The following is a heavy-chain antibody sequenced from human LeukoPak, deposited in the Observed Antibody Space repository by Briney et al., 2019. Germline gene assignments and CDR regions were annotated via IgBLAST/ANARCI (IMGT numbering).Heavy chain of an antibody. CDR2: VYHDGTT. CDR3: ARGSTRADDY. Sequence: SETLSLTCTVSGASISRHYWSWIRQPPGKGLEWIGYVYHDGTTNYNPSLKSRVTISIDTSRNQLSLKLSSMTAADTAVYYCARGSTRADDYWGQGILVTVSS. J-gene: IGHJ4*02. D-gene: IGHD2/OR15-2a*01. CDR1: GASISRHY. V-gene: IGHV4-59*11.